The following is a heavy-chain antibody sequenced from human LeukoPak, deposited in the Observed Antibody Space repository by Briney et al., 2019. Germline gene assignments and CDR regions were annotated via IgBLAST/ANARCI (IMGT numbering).Heavy chain of an antibody. CDR3: ARSPLGYFDD. V-gene: IGHV4-61*01. J-gene: IGHJ4*02. CDR1: GGSVSSGSSY. Sequence: SETLSLTCTVSGGSVSSGSSYWSWIRQPPGQGLEWIRYIYHSGTTNYNPSLKSRVTISADTSKNQFSLKLSSVTAADTAVYYCARSPLGYFDDWGQGTLVTVSS. D-gene: IGHD7-27*01. CDR2: IYHSGTT.